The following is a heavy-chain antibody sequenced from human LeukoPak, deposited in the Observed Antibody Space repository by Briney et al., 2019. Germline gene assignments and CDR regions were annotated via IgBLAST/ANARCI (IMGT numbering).Heavy chain of an antibody. V-gene: IGHV3-33*01. CDR3: ASNSGYDSAY. D-gene: IGHD5-12*01. Sequence: GGSLRLSCAASGFTFSNYGMHWGRQAPGKGLEWVAHIWYDGANKYYADSVKGRFTISRDNSKNALYLQMDSLRAEDTAVYYCASNSGYDSAYWGQGTLVTVSS. J-gene: IGHJ4*02. CDR2: IWYDGANK. CDR1: GFTFSNYG.